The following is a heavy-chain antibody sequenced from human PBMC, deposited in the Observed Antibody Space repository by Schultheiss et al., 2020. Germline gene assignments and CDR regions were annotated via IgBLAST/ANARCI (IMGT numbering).Heavy chain of an antibody. Sequence: SQTLSLTCTVSGGSISSGDYYWSWIRQPPGKGLEWIGYIYYSGSTYYNPSLKSRVTISVDTSKNQFSLKLSSVTAADTAVYYCARAPQDIAAAGDYYYYGMDVWGQGTTVTVSS. J-gene: IGHJ6*02. V-gene: IGHV4-30-4*01. CDR2: IYYSGST. CDR1: GGSISSGDYY. CDR3: ARAPQDIAAAGDYYYYGMDV. D-gene: IGHD6-13*01.